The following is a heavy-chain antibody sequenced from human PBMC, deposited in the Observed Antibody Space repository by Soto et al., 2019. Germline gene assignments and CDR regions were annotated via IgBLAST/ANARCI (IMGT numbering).Heavy chain of an antibody. CDR1: GYTFTSYG. CDR2: ISAYNGNT. D-gene: IGHD6-13*01. CDR3: AVGAAAGTRCWFDP. V-gene: IGHV1-18*01. J-gene: IGHJ5*02. Sequence: QVQLVQSGAEVKKPGASVKVSCKASGYTFTSYGISWVRQAPGQGLDWMGWISAYNGNTNYAQKLQGKVTMTTDTSTSTAYMELKSRISDNTAVYYCAVGAAAGTRCWFDPWVQGTLVTVSS.